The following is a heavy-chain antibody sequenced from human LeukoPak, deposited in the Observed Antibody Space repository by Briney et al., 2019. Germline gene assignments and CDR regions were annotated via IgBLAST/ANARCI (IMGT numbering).Heavy chain of an antibody. CDR1: GFTFSSYA. J-gene: IGHJ4*02. CDR2: ISYDGSNK. D-gene: IGHD3-22*01. V-gene: IGHV3-30*04. Sequence: SGGSLRLSCAASGFTFSSYAMHWVRQAPGKGLEWVAVISYDGSNKYYADSVKGRFTISRDNSKNTLYLQMNSLRAEDTAVYYCARVRGSGSQPFGYWGQGTLVTVSS. CDR3: ARVRGSGSQPFGY.